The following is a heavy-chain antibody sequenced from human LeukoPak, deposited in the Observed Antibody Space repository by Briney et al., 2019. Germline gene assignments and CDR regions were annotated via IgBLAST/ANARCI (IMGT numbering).Heavy chain of an antibody. CDR3: ARATPESYCSSTSCSDTILFDY. D-gene: IGHD2-2*01. V-gene: IGHV1-18*01. Sequence: ASVKVSCKASGYTFTSYGISGVRQAPGQGLEWMGWISDYNGNTNYAQKLQGRVTMTTDTSTSTAYMELRSLRSDDTAVYYCARATPESYCSSTSCSDTILFDYWGQGTLVTVSS. CDR2: ISDYNGNT. CDR1: GYTFTSYG. J-gene: IGHJ4*02.